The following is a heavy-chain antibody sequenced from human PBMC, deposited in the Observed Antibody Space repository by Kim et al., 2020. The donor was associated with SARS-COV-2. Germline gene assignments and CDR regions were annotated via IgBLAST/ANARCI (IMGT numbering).Heavy chain of an antibody. Sequence: GGSLRLSCAASGFTFSSYAMSWVRQAPGKGLEWVSAISGSGGSTYYADSVKGRFTISRDNSKNTLYLQMNSLRAEDTAVYYCAKVPDIVVVVAANSYFDYWGQGTLVTVSS. J-gene: IGHJ4*02. CDR3: AKVPDIVVVVAANSYFDY. CDR2: ISGSGGST. V-gene: IGHV3-23*01. CDR1: GFTFSSYA. D-gene: IGHD2-15*01.